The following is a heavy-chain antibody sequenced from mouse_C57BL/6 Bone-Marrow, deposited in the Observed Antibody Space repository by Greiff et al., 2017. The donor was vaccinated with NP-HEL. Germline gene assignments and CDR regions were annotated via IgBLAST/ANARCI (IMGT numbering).Heavy chain of an antibody. Sequence: VQLQQSGAELVRPGASVKLSCKASGYTFTDYYINWVKQRPGQGLEWIARIYPGSGNTYYNEKFKGKATLTAEKSSSTAYMQLSSLTSEDSAVYFCAREGDGYTDYWGQGTTLTVSS. V-gene: IGHV1-76*01. CDR1: GYTFTDYY. D-gene: IGHD2-3*01. CDR2: IYPGSGNT. J-gene: IGHJ2*01. CDR3: AREGDGYTDY.